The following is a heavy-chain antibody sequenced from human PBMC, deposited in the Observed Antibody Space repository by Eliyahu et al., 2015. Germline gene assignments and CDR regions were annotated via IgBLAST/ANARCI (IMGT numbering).Heavy chain of an antibody. J-gene: IGHJ4*02. CDR3: AKVNVRDNVLVPAVIDY. V-gene: IGHV3-23*01. D-gene: IGHD2-2*01. Sequence: EVQLLESGGGLVQPGGSLXLSCAASGXTFISYAMTWVRQXPGKGLGWVSAISGSGGNTYYADSVKGRFTISRDNSKNTLYLQMNILRAEDTAVYYCAKVNVRDNVLVPAVIDYWGQGILVTVSS. CDR2: ISGSGGNT. CDR1: GXTFISYA.